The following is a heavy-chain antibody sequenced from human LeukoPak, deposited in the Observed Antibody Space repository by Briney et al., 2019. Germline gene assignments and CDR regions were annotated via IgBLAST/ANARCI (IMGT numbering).Heavy chain of an antibody. J-gene: IGHJ4*02. CDR3: ARDQRYDSSGYYAYYFDY. CDR2: ISAYNGNT. V-gene: IGHV1-18*01. CDR1: GYTFTSYG. D-gene: IGHD3-22*01. Sequence: ASVKVSCKASGYTFTSYGISWVRQAPGQGLEWMGWISAYNGNTNYAQKLQGRVTMTTDTSTSTAYMELRSLRSDDTALYYCARDQRYDSSGYYAYYFDYWGQGTLVTVSS.